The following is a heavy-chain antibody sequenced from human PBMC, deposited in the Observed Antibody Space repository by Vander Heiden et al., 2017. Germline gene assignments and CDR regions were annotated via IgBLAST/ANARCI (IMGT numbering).Heavy chain of an antibody. V-gene: IGHV3-23*01. CDR1: GFTFSSYA. J-gene: IGHJ3*02. CDR3: AKDLRYSYGYEGGFDI. D-gene: IGHD5-18*01. Sequence: EVQLLVSGGGLLQPGGSLRPACAASGFTFSSYAMSWVRQAPGKGLEWVSAISGSGGSTYYADSVKGRFTISRDNSKNTLYLQMNSLRAEDTAVYYCAKDLRYSYGYEGGFDIWGQGTMVTVSS. CDR2: ISGSGGST.